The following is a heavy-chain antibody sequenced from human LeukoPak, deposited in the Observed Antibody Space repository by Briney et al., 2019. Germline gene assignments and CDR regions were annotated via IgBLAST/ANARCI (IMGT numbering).Heavy chain of an antibody. CDR3: AKELVVGGYFDY. CDR1: GFTFSSYG. CDR2: ISYDGSNK. D-gene: IGHD2-15*01. Sequence: GRSLRLSCAASGFTFSSYGKHWVRQAPGKGLEWVAVISYDGSNKYYADSVTRRFTISRDNSKNTLYLQMNSLRAEDTAVYYCAKELVVGGYFDYWGQGTLVTVSS. J-gene: IGHJ4*02. V-gene: IGHV3-30*18.